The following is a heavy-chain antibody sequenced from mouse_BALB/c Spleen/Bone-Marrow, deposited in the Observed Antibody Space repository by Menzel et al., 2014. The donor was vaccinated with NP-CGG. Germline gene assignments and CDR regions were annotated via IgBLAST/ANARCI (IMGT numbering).Heavy chain of an antibody. Sequence: VMLVESGPGLVAPSQSLSIPCTVSGFSLTSYGVHWVRQPPGKGLEWLGVIWAGGSTNYNSAVMSRLSISKDNSKSQVFLKMNSLQTDDTAMYYCARGGEYGNYFFDYWGQGTTLTVSS. D-gene: IGHD2-10*02. CDR1: GFSLTSYG. J-gene: IGHJ2*01. CDR3: ARGGEYGNYFFDY. CDR2: IWAGGST. V-gene: IGHV2-9*02.